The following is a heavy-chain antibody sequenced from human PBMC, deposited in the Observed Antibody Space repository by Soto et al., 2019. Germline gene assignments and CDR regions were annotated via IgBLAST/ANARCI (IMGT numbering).Heavy chain of an antibody. V-gene: IGHV4-59*01. CDR3: ARDQGALVPAAMDYYYGMDV. CDR1: GGSISSYY. D-gene: IGHD2-2*01. Sequence: QVQLQESGPGLVKPSETLSLTCTVSGGSISSYYWSWIRQPPGKGLEWIGYIYYSGSTNYNPSLKSRVTISVDTSKNQFSLKLSSVTAADTAVYYCARDQGALVPAAMDYYYGMDVWGQGTTVTVSS. J-gene: IGHJ6*02. CDR2: IYYSGST.